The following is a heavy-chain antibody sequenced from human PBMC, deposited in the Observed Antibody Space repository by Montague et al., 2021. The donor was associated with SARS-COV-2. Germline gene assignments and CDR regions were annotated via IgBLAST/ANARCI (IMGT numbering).Heavy chain of an antibody. CDR2: ISYDGSNK. D-gene: IGHD1-26*01. V-gene: IGHV3-30*03. Sequence: SLRLSCAASGFTFSSYSMNWVRQAPGKGLEWVAVISYDGSNKYYADSVKGRFTISRDNSKNTLYLQMNSLRAEDTAVYYCARAHSGSYYSEFDYWGQGTLVTVSS. J-gene: IGHJ4*02. CDR3: ARAHSGSYYSEFDY. CDR1: GFTFSSYS.